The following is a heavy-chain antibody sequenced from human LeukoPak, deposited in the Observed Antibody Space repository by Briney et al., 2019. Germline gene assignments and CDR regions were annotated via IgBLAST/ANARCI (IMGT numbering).Heavy chain of an antibody. CDR1: GGSISSYY. Sequence: SETLSLTCTVSGGSISSYYWSWIRQPPGKGLEWIGYIYYSGGTKYNPSLKSRVTISVDTSKNQFSLKLSSVTAADTAVYYCARTHADLTIFGVVIPHFDYWGQGTLVTVSS. J-gene: IGHJ4*02. D-gene: IGHD3-3*01. CDR3: ARTHADLTIFGVVIPHFDY. CDR2: IYYSGGT. V-gene: IGHV4-59*08.